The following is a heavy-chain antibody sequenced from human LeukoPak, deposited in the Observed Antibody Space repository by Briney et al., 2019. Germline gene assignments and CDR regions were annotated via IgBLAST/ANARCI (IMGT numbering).Heavy chain of an antibody. Sequence: GGSLRLSCAASEFTFSSHSMNWVRQAPGKGLEWVSSISGISSYINYADSVKGRFTISRDNAKNSLYLQMNSLRTEDTAVYYCARGRVSGWSNVDYWGQGTLVTVSS. V-gene: IGHV3-21*01. CDR3: ARGRVSGWSNVDY. CDR2: ISGISSYI. D-gene: IGHD6-19*01. CDR1: EFTFSSHS. J-gene: IGHJ4*02.